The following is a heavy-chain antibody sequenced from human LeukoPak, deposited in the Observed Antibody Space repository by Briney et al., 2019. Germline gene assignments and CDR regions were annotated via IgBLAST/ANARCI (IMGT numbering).Heavy chain of an antibody. CDR2: INHSGST. CDR3: AVLQSHRPLDY. Sequence: SETLSLTCAVYGGSFSGYYWSWIRQPPGKGLEWIGEINHSGSTNYNPSLKNRVTISVDTSNNQFSLKLTSVTAADTAVYFCAVLQSHRPLDYWGQGTLVTVSS. J-gene: IGHJ4*02. CDR1: GGSFSGYY. V-gene: IGHV4-34*01. D-gene: IGHD2/OR15-2a*01.